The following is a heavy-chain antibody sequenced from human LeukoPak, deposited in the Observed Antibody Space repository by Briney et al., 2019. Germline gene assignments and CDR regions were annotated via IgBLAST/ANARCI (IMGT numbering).Heavy chain of an antibody. V-gene: IGHV1-2*02. CDR3: ARSYSSSSLYSDY. D-gene: IGHD6-6*01. CDR1: GYTFTGYY. CDR2: INPNSGGT. Sequence: ASVKVSCKASGYTFTGYYMHWVRQAPGQGLEWMGWINPNSGGTNYAQKFQGRVTMTRDTSISTAYMELSRLRSDDTAVYYCARSYSSSSLYSDYWGRGTLVTISS. J-gene: IGHJ4*02.